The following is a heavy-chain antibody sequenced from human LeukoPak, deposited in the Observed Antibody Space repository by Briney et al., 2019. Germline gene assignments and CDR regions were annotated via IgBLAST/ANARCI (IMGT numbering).Heavy chain of an antibody. CDR2: IKRKTDGGTT. J-gene: IGHJ5*02. CDR3: ATVGSSSWYAES. Sequence: GGSLRLSCAASGLNYSDAYMSWVRQAPGKGLGWGGRIKRKTDGGTTDYAAPVKGRFTISRDDSKNTLYLQMNSLKTEDTAVYYCATVGSSSWYAESWGQGTLVTVSS. V-gene: IGHV3-15*01. CDR1: GLNYSDAY. D-gene: IGHD6-13*01.